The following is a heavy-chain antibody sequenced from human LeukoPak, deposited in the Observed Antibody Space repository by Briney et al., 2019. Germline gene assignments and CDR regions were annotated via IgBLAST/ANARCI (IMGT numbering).Heavy chain of an antibody. Sequence: GGSPRLSCAASGFIFSSYWMSWVRQAPGKGLEYVSAISSNGGSTYYADSVKGRFTISRDNSKNTLYLQMSSLRTEDTAVYYCVKDYYDSSVAWWGQGTLVTVSS. CDR3: VKDYYDSSVAW. J-gene: IGHJ4*02. V-gene: IGHV3-64D*06. CDR2: ISSNGGST. D-gene: IGHD3-22*01. CDR1: GFIFSSYW.